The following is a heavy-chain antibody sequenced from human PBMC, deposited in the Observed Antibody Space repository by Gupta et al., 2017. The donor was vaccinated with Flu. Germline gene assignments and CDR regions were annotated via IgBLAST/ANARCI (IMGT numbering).Heavy chain of an antibody. J-gene: IGHJ3*02. D-gene: IGHD2-2*02. CDR3: ARGSRLYCSSTSCYSCSRTLDAFDI. V-gene: IGHV4-34*01. Sequence: PPGKGLEWIGEINHSGSTNYNPSLKSRVTISVDTSKNQFSLKLSSVTAADTAVYYCARGSRLYCSSTSCYSCSRTLDAFDIWGQGTMVTVSS. CDR2: INHSGST.